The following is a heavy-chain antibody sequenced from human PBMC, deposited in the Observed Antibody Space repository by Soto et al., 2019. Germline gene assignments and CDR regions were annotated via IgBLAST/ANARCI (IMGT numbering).Heavy chain of an antibody. Sequence: PSETQSLTCTVSGGTISSWYGSWIRQPPGKGLEWIGYIYYSGSTNCNPSLKSRVTISVDTSKNQFSLKLSSVTAADTAVYYCARRYGSAIDYWGQGTLVTVSS. CDR3: ARRYGSAIDY. J-gene: IGHJ4*02. D-gene: IGHD1-26*01. V-gene: IGHV4-59*08. CDR1: GGTISSWY. CDR2: IYYSGST.